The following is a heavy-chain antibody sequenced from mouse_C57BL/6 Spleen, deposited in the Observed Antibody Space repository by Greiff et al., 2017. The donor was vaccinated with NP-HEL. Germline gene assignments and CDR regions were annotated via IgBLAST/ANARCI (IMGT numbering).Heavy chain of an antibody. D-gene: IGHD1-1*01. CDR1: GFTFSSYA. J-gene: IGHJ2*01. Sequence: EVQGVESGGGLVKPGGSLKLSCAASGFTFSSYAMSWVRQTPEKRLEWVATISDGGSYTYYPDNVKGRFTISRDNAKNNLYLQMSHLKSEDTAMYYCARGTTVVAKGNYFDYWGQGTTLTVSS. CDR3: ARGTTVVAKGNYFDY. V-gene: IGHV5-4*01. CDR2: ISDGGSYT.